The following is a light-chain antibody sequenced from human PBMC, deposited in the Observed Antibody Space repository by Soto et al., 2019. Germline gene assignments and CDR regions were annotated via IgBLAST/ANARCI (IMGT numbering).Light chain of an antibody. V-gene: IGKV3-11*01. J-gene: IGKJ4*01. Sequence: EIVLTQSPATLSLSPGERATLSCRASQSVSSYLAWYQQKPGQAPRLLIYDASNRATGIPARFSGSGSGTDFTLTISSLEPEDFAFYYCQQRSNWLTVGGGTKVEIK. CDR1: QSVSSY. CDR3: QQRSNWLT. CDR2: DAS.